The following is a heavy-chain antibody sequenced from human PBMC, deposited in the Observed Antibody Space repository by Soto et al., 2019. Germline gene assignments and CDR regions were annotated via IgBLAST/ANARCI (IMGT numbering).Heavy chain of an antibody. Sequence: QVQLQESGPGLVKPSETLSLTCTVSGGSISTYYRSWIRQPPGKGLEWIAYLYYTDSTNYNPSLKSRVTISVDTAKIQFSLRLRSVTAADTAVYYCARQGLSKFGGYGPFDNWGQGTLVTVSS. V-gene: IGHV4-59*01. D-gene: IGHD5-12*01. CDR1: GGSISTYY. CDR3: ARQGLSKFGGYGPFDN. CDR2: LYYTDST. J-gene: IGHJ4*02.